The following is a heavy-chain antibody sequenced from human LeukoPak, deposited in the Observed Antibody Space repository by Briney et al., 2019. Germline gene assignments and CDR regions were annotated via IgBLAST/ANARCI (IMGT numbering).Heavy chain of an antibody. CDR1: GFTFPAYY. Sequence: GGSLSLSCPASGFTFPAYYMSWIRQAPGKGLEGISYIGDSGSPIYYADSVKGRFTISRDNAKNSLYLQMNNLRAEDTAVYYCARGAGPLFDPWGQGTLVTVSS. V-gene: IGHV3-11*01. CDR2: IGDSGSPI. J-gene: IGHJ5*02. CDR3: ARGAGPLFDP.